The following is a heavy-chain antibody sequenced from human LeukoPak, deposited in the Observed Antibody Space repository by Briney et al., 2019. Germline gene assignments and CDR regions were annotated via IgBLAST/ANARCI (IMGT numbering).Heavy chain of an antibody. CDR1: GGTFSSYG. CDR3: AREDGGYSGYDPYYFDY. CDR2: ISAYNGNT. V-gene: IGHV1-18*01. J-gene: IGHJ4*02. D-gene: IGHD5-12*01. Sequence: ASVTVSCKASGGTFSSYGISWVRQAPGQGLEWMGWISAYNGNTNYAQKLQGRVTMTTDTSTSTAYMELRSLRSDDTAVYYCAREDGGYSGYDPYYFDYWGQGTLVTVSS.